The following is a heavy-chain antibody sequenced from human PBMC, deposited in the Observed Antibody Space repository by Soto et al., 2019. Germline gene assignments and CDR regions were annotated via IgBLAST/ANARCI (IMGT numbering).Heavy chain of an antibody. Sequence: EVQMLESGGGLVQPGGSLRLSCAASGFTLSSYALSWVRQAPGKGLEWVSGISGSGDFTFDAESVRGRFTISSDKSMHTLYLQMNSLRVEDTAVYYCARGPTILGVGVDAFDIWGQGTMVTVSS. D-gene: IGHD3-3*01. V-gene: IGHV3-23*01. J-gene: IGHJ3*02. CDR1: GFTLSSYA. CDR3: ARGPTILGVGVDAFDI. CDR2: ISGSGDFT.